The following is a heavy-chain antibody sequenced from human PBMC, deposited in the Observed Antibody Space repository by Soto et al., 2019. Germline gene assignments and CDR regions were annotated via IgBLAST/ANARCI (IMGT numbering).Heavy chain of an antibody. Sequence: QVQLVESGGGVVQPGRSLRLSCAASGFTFSSYAMHWVRQAPGKGLEWVAVISYDGCNKYYADSVKGRFTISRDNSKNTLYLQMNSLRAEDTAVYYCARDLLTNYYYGMDVWGQGTTVTVSS. CDR2: ISYDGCNK. CDR1: GFTFSSYA. V-gene: IGHV3-30-3*01. D-gene: IGHD3-3*01. J-gene: IGHJ6*02. CDR3: ARDLLTNYYYGMDV.